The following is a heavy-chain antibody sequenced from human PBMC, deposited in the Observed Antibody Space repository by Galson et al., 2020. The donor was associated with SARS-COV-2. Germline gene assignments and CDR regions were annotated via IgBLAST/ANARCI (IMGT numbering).Heavy chain of an antibody. Sequence: SETLSLTCAVYGGSFSGYYWSWIRQPPGKGLEWIGEINSSGSTNYNPSLKSRVTISVDTSKNHFSLKLSSVTAADTAVYYCARDVRGYPAYFDYWGQGTLVTVSS. CDR1: GGSFSGYY. CDR3: ARDVRGYPAYFDY. CDR2: INSSGST. J-gene: IGHJ4*02. D-gene: IGHD2-15*01. V-gene: IGHV4-34*01.